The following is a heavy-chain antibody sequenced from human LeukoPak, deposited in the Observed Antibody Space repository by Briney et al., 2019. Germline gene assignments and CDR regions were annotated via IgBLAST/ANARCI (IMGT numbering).Heavy chain of an antibody. CDR2: IYYSGST. D-gene: IGHD3-10*01. J-gene: IGHJ4*02. V-gene: IGHV4-39*07. Sequence: SETLSLTCTVSGGSISSYYWGWIRQPPGKGLEWIGSIYYSGSTYYNPSLKSRVTISVDTSKNQFSLKLSSVTAADTAVYYCARGHMVRGVIYFDYWGQGTLVTVSS. CDR1: GGSISSYY. CDR3: ARGHMVRGVIYFDY.